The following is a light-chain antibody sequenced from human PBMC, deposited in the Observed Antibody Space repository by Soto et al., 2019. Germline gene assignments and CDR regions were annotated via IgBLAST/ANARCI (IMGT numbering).Light chain of an antibody. CDR3: AAWDDSLNGLV. V-gene: IGLV1-44*01. CDR1: SSNIGINT. J-gene: IGLJ2*01. CDR2: SDN. Sequence: QAVVTQPPSASGTPGQRVTISCSGGSSNIGINTVNWYQQLPGTAPKLLIYSDNQRPSGVPDRFSGSKSGTSASLTISGLQSEDEADYSCAAWDDSLNGLVFGGGTKVNVL.